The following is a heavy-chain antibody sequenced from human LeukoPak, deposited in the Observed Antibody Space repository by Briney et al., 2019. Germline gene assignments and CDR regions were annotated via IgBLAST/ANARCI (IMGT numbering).Heavy chain of an antibody. CDR3: ARLPILEWLLSIDY. Sequence: SETLSLTCTVSGGSISSSSYYWGWIRQPPGKGREWIGSIDYSGSTYYNPSLKSRVTISVDTSKNQFSLKLSSVTAADTAVYYCARLPILEWLLSIDYWGQGTLVTVSS. D-gene: IGHD3-3*01. J-gene: IGHJ4*02. CDR2: IDYSGST. CDR1: GGSISSSSYY. V-gene: IGHV4-39*01.